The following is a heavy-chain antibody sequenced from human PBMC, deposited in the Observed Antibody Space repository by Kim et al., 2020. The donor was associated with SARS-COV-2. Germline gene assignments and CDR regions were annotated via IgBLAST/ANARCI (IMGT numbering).Heavy chain of an antibody. CDR3: AREDRSITMVRGDKGAFDN. V-gene: IGHV3-7*03. D-gene: IGHD3-10*01. J-gene: IGHJ3*02. CDR2: TKQDGSEK. CDR1: GFTFSSYW. Sequence: GGSLRLSCAASGFTFSSYWMSWVRQAPGKGLEWVANTKQDGSEKYYVDSVKGRFTISRDNAKNSLYLQMNSLRAEDTAVYYCAREDRSITMVRGDKGAFDNWGQGTMDTVSS.